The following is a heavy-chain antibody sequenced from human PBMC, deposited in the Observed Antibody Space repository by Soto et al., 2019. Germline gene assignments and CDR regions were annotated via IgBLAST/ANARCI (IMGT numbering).Heavy chain of an antibody. V-gene: IGHV3-23*01. CDR3: AKSSTEIAAAGRALFDY. J-gene: IGHJ4*02. D-gene: IGHD6-13*01. Sequence: GGSLRLSCAASGFTFSSYAMSWVRQAPGKGLEWVSAISGSGGSTYYADSVKGRFTISRDNSKNTLYLQMNSLRAEDTAVYYCAKSSTEIAAAGRALFDYWGQGTLVTVSS. CDR1: GFTFSSYA. CDR2: ISGSGGST.